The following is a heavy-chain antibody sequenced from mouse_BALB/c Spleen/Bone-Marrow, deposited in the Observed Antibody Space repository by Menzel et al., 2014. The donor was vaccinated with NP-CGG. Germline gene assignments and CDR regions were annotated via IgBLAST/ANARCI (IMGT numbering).Heavy chain of an antibody. J-gene: IGHJ2*01. Sequence: VQLQQSGPELVKPGASVKMSCKASGYTFTDYYMDWVKQSHGESFEWIGRINPYNGATRYNQNFKDKASVIVDKSSSTAYMELHSLTSEDSAVYYCARYYYGSSYFDYWGQGTTLTVSS. V-gene: IGHV1-26*01. CDR3: ARYYYGSSYFDY. CDR1: GYTFTDYY. D-gene: IGHD1-1*01. CDR2: INPYNGAT.